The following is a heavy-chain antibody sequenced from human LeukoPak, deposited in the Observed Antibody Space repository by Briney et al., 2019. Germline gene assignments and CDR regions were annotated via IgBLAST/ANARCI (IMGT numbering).Heavy chain of an antibody. V-gene: IGHV3-23*01. Sequence: SGGSLRPSCAASGFTFSSYAMSWVRQAPGKGLEWVSAISGSGGSTYYADSVKGRFTISRDNSKNTLYLQMNSLRAEDTAVYYCAKGVSSSGWYYFDYWGQGTLVTVSS. J-gene: IGHJ4*02. CDR3: AKGVSSSGWYYFDY. D-gene: IGHD6-19*01. CDR1: GFTFSSYA. CDR2: ISGSGGST.